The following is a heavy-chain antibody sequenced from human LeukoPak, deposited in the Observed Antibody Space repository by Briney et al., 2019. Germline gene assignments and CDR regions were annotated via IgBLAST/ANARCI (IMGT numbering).Heavy chain of an antibody. CDR3: ARGAYCTNGVCYWYFDY. V-gene: IGHV3-7*01. Sequence: PGGSLRLSCAASGFTFSSYWMSWVRQAPGKGLEWVANVKQDGSEKYYVDSVKGRFTISRDNAKNSLYLQMNSLRAEDTAVYYCARGAYCTNGVCYWYFDYWGQGTLVTVSS. D-gene: IGHD2-8*01. CDR1: GFTFSSYW. CDR2: VKQDGSEK. J-gene: IGHJ4*02.